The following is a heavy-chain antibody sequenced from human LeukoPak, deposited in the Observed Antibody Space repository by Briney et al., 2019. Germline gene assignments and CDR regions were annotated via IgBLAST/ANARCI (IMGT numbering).Heavy chain of an antibody. V-gene: IGHV4-59*11. D-gene: IGHD6-19*01. Sequence: PSETLSLTCTVSGGSINNHYWTWIRQPPGKGLEWIGYIYFSGSTNYNPSLKSRVTISVDTSKNQFSLKLNSVTAADTAVYFCARGGAWSDYWGQGALVTVSS. CDR3: ARGGAWSDY. J-gene: IGHJ4*02. CDR2: IYFSGST. CDR1: GGSINNHY.